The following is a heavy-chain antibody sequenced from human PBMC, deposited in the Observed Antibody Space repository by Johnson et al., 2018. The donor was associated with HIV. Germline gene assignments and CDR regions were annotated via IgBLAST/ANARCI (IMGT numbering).Heavy chain of an antibody. CDR1: EFTFSNYA. J-gene: IGHJ3*02. V-gene: IGHV3-30*04. CDR3: AREEANGAFDI. Sequence: QVQVVESEGGVVQPGRSLRLSCAASEFTFSNYAMDWVRQAPGKGLEWVALISYNGSHKYYADSVKGRFTISRDNSKNTLYLQMNSLRAEDTAVFYCAREEANGAFDIWGQGTMVTVSS. CDR2: ISYNGSHK.